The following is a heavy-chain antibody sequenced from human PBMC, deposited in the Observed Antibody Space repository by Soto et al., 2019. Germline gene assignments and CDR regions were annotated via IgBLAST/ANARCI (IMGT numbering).Heavy chain of an antibody. Sequence: EVQLVETGGGLIQPGGSLRLSCAASGFTVSSNYMSWVRQAPGKGLEWVSVIYSGGSTYYADSVKGRFTISRDNSKNTLYLQMNSLRAEDTAVYYCARDREDFWSGFPYGMDVWGQGTTVTVSS. V-gene: IGHV3-53*02. CDR1: GFTVSSNY. D-gene: IGHD3-3*01. CDR3: ARDREDFWSGFPYGMDV. CDR2: IYSGGST. J-gene: IGHJ6*02.